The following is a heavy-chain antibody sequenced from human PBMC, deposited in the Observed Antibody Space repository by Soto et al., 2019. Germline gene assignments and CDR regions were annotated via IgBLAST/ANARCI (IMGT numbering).Heavy chain of an antibody. J-gene: IGHJ4*02. CDR3: ARDGDGYAFDY. CDR1: GGSISSGDYY. V-gene: IGHV4-30-4*01. Sequence: PSETLSLTCTVSGGSISSGDYYWSWIRQPPGKGLEWIGYIYYSGSTYYNPSLKSRVTISVDTSKNQFSLKLSSVTAADTAVYYCARDGDGYAFDYWGQGTLVTVSS. CDR2: IYYSGST. D-gene: IGHD5-12*01.